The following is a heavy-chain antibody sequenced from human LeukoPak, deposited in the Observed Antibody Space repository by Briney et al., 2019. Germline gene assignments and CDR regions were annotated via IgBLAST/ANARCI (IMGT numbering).Heavy chain of an antibody. D-gene: IGHD3-22*01. CDR3: AAQYYDSSGAADY. V-gene: IGHV4-39*07. CDR2: IYYSGST. CDR1: GGSISSSSYY. Sequence: RTSETLSLTCTVSGGSISSSSYYWGWIRQPPGKGLEWIGSIYYSGSTYCNPSLKSRVTISVDTSKNQFSLKLSSVTAADTAVYYCAAQYYDSSGAADYWGQGTLVTVSS. J-gene: IGHJ4*02.